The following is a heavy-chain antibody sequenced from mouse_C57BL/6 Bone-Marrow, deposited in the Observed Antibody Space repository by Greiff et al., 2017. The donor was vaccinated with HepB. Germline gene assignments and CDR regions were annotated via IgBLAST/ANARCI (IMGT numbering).Heavy chain of an antibody. V-gene: IGHV1-50*01. CDR2: IDPSDSYT. D-gene: IGHD1-1*01. CDR3: ARGEGAITTVTHFDV. CDR1: GYTFTSYW. J-gene: IGHJ1*03. Sequence: QVHVKQPGAELVKPGASVKLSCKASGYTFTSYWMQWVKQRPGQGLEWIGEIDPSDSYTNYNQKFKGKATLTVDTSSSTAYMQLSSLTSEDSAVYYCARGEGAITTVTHFDVWGTGTTVTVSS.